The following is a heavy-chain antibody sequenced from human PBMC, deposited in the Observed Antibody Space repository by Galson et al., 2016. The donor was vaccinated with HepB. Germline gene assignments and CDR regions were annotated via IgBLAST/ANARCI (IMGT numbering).Heavy chain of an antibody. J-gene: IGHJ3*01. CDR2: IYPGDSDT. CDR3: ARNGVGHDAFNL. D-gene: IGHD4-17*01. V-gene: IGHV5-51*01. Sequence: QSGAEVKKSGESLKISCKGSGYAFSSFWIGWVRQVPGKGLEWMGIIYPGDSDTRYSPSFQGRVTISADKSFSTAYMQWSSLKASDTAMYYCARNGVGHDAFNLWGQGTMVTVSS. CDR1: GYAFSSFW.